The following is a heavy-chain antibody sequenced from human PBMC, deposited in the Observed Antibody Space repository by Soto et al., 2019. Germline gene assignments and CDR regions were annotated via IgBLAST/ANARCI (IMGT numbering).Heavy chain of an antibody. CDR3: AREDDGGDRDYYGLDV. CDR2: IYYSGST. CDR1: GGSISSYY. V-gene: IGHV4-59*12. Sequence: PSETLSLTCTVSGGSISSYYWSWIRQPLGKGLEWIGYIYYSGSTNYNPSLKSRVTISVDTSKNQFSLQLSSVTAADTAVYFCAREDDGGDRDYYGLDVWGQGTTVTVSS. J-gene: IGHJ6*02. D-gene: IGHD2-21*02.